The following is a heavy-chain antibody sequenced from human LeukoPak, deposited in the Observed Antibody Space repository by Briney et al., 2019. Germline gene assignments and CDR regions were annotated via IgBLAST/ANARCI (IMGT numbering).Heavy chain of an antibody. V-gene: IGHV3-23*01. CDR3: AKVPARITILGVARFDP. D-gene: IGHD3-3*01. CDR1: GFTFSSYA. J-gene: IGHJ5*02. CDR2: ISGSGGST. Sequence: PGGSLRLSCAASGFTFSSYAMSWVRQAPGKGLEWVSAISGSGGSTYYADSVKGRFTISRDNSKNTLYLQMNSLRAEDTAVYYCAKVPARITILGVARFDPWGQGTLVTVSS.